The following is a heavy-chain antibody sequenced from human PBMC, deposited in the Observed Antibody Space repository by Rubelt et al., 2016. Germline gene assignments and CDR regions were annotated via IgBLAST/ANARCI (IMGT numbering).Heavy chain of an antibody. Sequence: GKGRFTISRDNAKNSLYLQMNSLRAEDTAVYYCARSRRTGYYSRGYYYYGMDVWGQGTTVTVSS. D-gene: IGHD3/OR15-3a*01. CDR3: ARSRRTGYYSRGYYYYGMDV. J-gene: IGHJ6*02. V-gene: IGHV3-21*01.